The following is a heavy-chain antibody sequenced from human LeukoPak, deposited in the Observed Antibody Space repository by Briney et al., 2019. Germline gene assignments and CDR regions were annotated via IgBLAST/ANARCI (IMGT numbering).Heavy chain of an antibody. CDR2: ISGSGGST. V-gene: IGHV3-23*01. CDR3: ANKPGRYCSGVSCYPTVGY. CDR1: GFTFSSYA. J-gene: IGHJ4*02. D-gene: IGHD2-15*01. Sequence: GGSLRLSCAASGFTFSSYAMSWVRQAPGKGLEWVSAISGSGGSTYYADSVKGRFTISRDNSKNTLYLQMNSLRAEDTAVYYCANKPGRYCSGVSCYPTVGYWGQGTLVTVSS.